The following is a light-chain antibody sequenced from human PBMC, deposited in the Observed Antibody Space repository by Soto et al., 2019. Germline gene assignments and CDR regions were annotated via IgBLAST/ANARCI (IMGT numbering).Light chain of an antibody. CDR2: GVS. CDR3: SSYTSSSTRV. Sequence: QSALTQPASVSGSPGQSITISCTGTSSDVGDYNYVSWYQQHPGKAPKLMIFGVSNRPSGVSNRLYGSKSGNTASLTISGLQSEDESDYYCSSYTSSSTRVFGTGTKLTVL. J-gene: IGLJ1*01. CDR1: SSDVGDYNY. V-gene: IGLV2-14*01.